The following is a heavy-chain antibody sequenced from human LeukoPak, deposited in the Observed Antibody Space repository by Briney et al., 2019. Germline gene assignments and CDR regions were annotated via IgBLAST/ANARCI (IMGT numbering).Heavy chain of an antibody. CDR1: IKVCSEF. CDR3: AKDYGNYRGFDF. Sequence: GSLRTSRSSLWIKVCSEFDALVRQAPGKGLEGVCHITWDGATTHYADSVKGRFTISRDNRKNSLYLQMNSLRTEDTALYYCAKDYGNYRGFDFWGQGTLVTVSS. J-gene: IGHJ4*02. CDR2: ITWDGATT. V-gene: IGHV3-43*01. D-gene: IGHD3-22*01.